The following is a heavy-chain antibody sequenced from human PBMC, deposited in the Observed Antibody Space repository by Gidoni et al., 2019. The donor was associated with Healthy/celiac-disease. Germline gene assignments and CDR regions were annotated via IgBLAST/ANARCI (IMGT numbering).Heavy chain of an antibody. J-gene: IGHJ6*02. CDR2: NSAYNGNT. CDR3: ASTIAAAGVYYYYGMDV. CDR1: GYTFTSYG. V-gene: IGHV1-18*01. D-gene: IGHD6-13*01. Sequence: QVQLVQSGAEVKKPGALVHVSCKASGYTFTSYGISWVRQAPGQGRDWMGWNSAYNGNTNYAQKLQGRVTMTTDTSTSTAYMELRSLRSDATAVYYCASTIAAAGVYYYYGMDVWGQGTTVTVSS.